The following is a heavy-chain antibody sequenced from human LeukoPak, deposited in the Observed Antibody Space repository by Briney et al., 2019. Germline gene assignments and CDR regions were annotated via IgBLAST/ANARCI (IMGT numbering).Heavy chain of an antibody. J-gene: IGHJ4*02. CDR3: VRGGRSVSMY. V-gene: IGHV3-48*03. D-gene: IGHD2/OR15-2a*01. CDR1: GFSFNTYE. Sequence: GESLRLSCAASGFSFNTYEMTWVRQTPGKGLEWISYISAGGTMTNYVGSVKGRFTISRDNARNSLYLQMNSLRVADTAVYYCVRGGRSVSMYWGRGALVSVSS. CDR2: ISAGGTMT.